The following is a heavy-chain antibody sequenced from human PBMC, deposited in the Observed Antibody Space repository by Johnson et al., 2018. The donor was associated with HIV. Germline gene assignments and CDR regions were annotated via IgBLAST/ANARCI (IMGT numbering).Heavy chain of an antibody. CDR1: GFTFDAYA. CDR3: ARVKQQVVRVGWDAFDI. CDR2: ISGHGGST. J-gene: IGHJ3*02. Sequence: LLVESGGGLVQPGRSLRLSCAASGFTFDAYAMHWVRQAPGKGLEWVSGISGHGGSTGYADSVKGRFTISSDNTKNSLYLQMTSLSAGDTAVYYCARVKQQVVRVGWDAFDIWGQGTMVTVSS. D-gene: IGHD6-13*01. V-gene: IGHV3-9*01.